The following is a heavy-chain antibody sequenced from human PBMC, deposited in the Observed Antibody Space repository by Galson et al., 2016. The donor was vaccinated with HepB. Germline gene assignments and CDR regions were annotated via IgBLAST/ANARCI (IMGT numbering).Heavy chain of an antibody. Sequence: ETLSLTCTVFGGSISNYYWSWIRQPPGKGLEWIGYVYYSGTTTSNPSLKTRVTISIDTSRNQFSLRLTSVSGADTAVYYCARSLRYYDSPFQLWGQGTLVTVSS. CDR2: VYYSGTT. CDR1: GGSISNYY. V-gene: IGHV4-59*01. J-gene: IGHJ1*01. D-gene: IGHD3-16*01. CDR3: ARSLRYYDSPFQL.